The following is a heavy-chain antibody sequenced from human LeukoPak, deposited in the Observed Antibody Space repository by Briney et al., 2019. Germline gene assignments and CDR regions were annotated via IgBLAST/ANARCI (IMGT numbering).Heavy chain of an antibody. CDR2: ISGSGGSP. D-gene: IGHD4-17*01. V-gene: IGHV3-23*01. CDR1: GFTFSSYG. J-gene: IGHJ3*02. CDR3: AKDRYGDNAFDI. Sequence: GRSLRLSCAASGFTFSSYGMHWVRQAPGKGLEWVSRISGSGGSPYCADSVEGRFTISRDNPKSTLFLQMNSLTAEDTAVYFCAKDRYGDNAFDIWGQGTMVTVSS.